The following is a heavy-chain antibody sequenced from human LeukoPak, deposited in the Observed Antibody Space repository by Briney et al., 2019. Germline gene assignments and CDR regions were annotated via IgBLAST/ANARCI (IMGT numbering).Heavy chain of an antibody. V-gene: IGHV4-61*02. CDR2: IYTSGST. CDR3: ARDPSSYDILTGYHVYNWFDP. CDR1: GGSISSGSYY. D-gene: IGHD3-9*01. Sequence: SETLSLTCTVSGGSISSGSYYWSWIRQPAGKGLEWIGRIYTSGSTNYNPSLKSRVTISVDTSKNQFSLKQSSVTAADTAVYYCARDPSSYDILTGYHVYNWFDPWGQGTLVTVSS. J-gene: IGHJ5*02.